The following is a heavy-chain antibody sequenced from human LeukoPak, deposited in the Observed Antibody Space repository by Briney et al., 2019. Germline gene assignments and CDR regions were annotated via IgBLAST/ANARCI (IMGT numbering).Heavy chain of an antibody. CDR1: GFTFSSYA. J-gene: IGHJ4*02. CDR2: ISGSGGST. Sequence: GRSLRLSCAASGFTFSSYAMSWVRQAPGKGLEWVSAISGSGGSTYYADSVKGRFTISRDNSKNTLYLQMNSLRAEDTAVYYCARTSSGFYSPDYRGQGTLVTVSS. D-gene: IGHD3-22*01. CDR3: ARTSSGFYSPDY. V-gene: IGHV3-23*01.